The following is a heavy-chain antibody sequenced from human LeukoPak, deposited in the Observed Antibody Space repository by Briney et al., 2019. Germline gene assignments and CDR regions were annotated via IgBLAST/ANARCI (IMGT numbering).Heavy chain of an antibody. CDR3: VGSNYYSYYYMDV. CDR1: GGSISSYY. V-gene: IGHV4-59*01. J-gene: IGHJ6*03. Sequence: PSETLSLTCTVSGGSISSYYWSWIRQPPGKGLEWIGYIYYSGSTNYNPSLKSRVTISVDTSKNQFSLKLSSVTAADTAVYYCVGSNYYSYYYMDVWGKGTTVTVSS. D-gene: IGHD3-10*01. CDR2: IYYSGST.